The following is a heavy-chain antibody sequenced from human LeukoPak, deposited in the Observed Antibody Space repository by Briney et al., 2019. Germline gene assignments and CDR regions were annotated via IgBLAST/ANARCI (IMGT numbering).Heavy chain of an antibody. J-gene: IGHJ4*02. V-gene: IGHV1-8*01. D-gene: IGHD5-18*01. CDR2: MNPNSGNT. CDR3: ARGTNRAMDDY. Sequence: ASVKVSCKASGYTFTSFDVNWVRQATGQGLEWMGWMNPNSGNTGYAQKFQGRVTMTRNTSINTAYLELDSLRSEDTAVYYCARGTNRAMDDYWGQGTLVTVSS. CDR1: GYTFTSFD.